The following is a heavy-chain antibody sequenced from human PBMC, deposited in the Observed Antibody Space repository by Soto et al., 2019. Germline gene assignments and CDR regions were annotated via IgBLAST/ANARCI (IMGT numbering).Heavy chain of an antibody. CDR3: AKERSSGWFHFDS. J-gene: IGHJ4*02. CDR2: ISYDGSNR. Sequence: QVQLVESGGGVVQPGRSLRLSCAASGFTFSSYGMHWVRQAPGKGLEWVAFISYDGSNRYHADSAKGRFTISRDNSKNTLYLQMNSLRADDTAVYYCAKERSSGWFHFDSWGQGTLVTVSS. D-gene: IGHD6-19*01. V-gene: IGHV3-30*18. CDR1: GFTFSSYG.